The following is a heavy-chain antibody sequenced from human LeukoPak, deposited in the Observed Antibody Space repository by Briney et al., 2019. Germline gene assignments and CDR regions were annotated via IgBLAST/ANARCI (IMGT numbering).Heavy chain of an antibody. CDR2: INPSGGST. Sequence: ASVKVSCKASGYTFTSYCMHWVRQAPGQGLEWMGIINPSGGSTNYAQKFQGRVTMTRDTSTSTVYMELSSLRSEDTAVYYCGRYSSSSVDYWGQGTLVTVSS. CDR3: GRYSSSSVDY. D-gene: IGHD6-6*01. J-gene: IGHJ4*02. V-gene: IGHV1-46*01. CDR1: GYTFTSYC.